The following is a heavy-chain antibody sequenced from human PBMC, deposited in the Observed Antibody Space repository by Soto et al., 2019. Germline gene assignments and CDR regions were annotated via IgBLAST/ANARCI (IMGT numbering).Heavy chain of an antibody. CDR1: GYTFTSYG. Sequence: QVQLVQSGAEVKKPGASVKVSCKASGYTFTSYGISWVRQAPGQGLEWMGWISAYNGITNYAQELPGRVTMTTHTTTSTAYMELRSLRSDDTAVYYCARDPHGDYSSDYWGPGTLVTFSS. CDR3: ARDPHGDYSSDY. D-gene: IGHD2-21*02. V-gene: IGHV1-18*01. CDR2: ISAYNGIT. J-gene: IGHJ4*02.